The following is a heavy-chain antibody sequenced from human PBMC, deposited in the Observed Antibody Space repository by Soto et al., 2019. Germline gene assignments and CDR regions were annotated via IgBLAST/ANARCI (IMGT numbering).Heavy chain of an antibody. D-gene: IGHD1-7*01. Sequence: QVQLQESGPGLVKPSQTLSLTCTVSGGSISSGGYYWSWIRQHPGKGLEWIGYIYYGGSTYYNPYLKSRVTISEDTSKNQFSLKLSSVTAADTAVYYGARGYNWNYVPFYYYGMDVWGQGTTVTVSS. CDR1: GGSISSGGYY. J-gene: IGHJ6*02. V-gene: IGHV4-31*03. CDR3: ARGYNWNYVPFYYYGMDV. CDR2: IYYGGST.